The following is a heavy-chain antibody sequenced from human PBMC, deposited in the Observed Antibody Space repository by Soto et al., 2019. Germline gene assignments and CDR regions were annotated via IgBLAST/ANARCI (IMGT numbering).Heavy chain of an antibody. CDR2: TYYRSRWYS. CDR3: ASDPPGFHSAFDF. J-gene: IGHJ4*02. CDR1: GGNVSSNGAA. D-gene: IGHD4-4*01. Sequence: PSQTLSLTCAIAGGNVSSNGAAWNWIRQSPSRGLEWLGRTYYRSRWYSDYAPSVKSRITVNPDTSQNQFSLQLNSVTPEDTAIYYCASDPPGFHSAFDFWGQGTLGTVSS. V-gene: IGHV6-1*01.